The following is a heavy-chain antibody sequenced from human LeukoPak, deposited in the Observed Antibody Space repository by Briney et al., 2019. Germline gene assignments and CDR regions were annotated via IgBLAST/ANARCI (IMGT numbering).Heavy chain of an antibody. J-gene: IGHJ5*02. V-gene: IGHV4-4*07. CDR3: ARARVTYYYGSGSLFDP. D-gene: IGHD3-10*01. CDR2: IYTSGST. CDR1: GGSISSYY. Sequence: SETLSLTCTVSGGSISSYYWSWIRQPAGKGLEWIGRIYTSGSTNYNPSLKSRVTMSVDTSKNQFSLKLSSVTAADTAVYHCARARVTYYYGSGSLFDPWGQGTLVTVSS.